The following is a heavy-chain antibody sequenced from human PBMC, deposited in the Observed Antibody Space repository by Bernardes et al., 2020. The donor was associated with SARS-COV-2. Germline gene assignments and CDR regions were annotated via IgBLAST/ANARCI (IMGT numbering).Heavy chain of an antibody. V-gene: IGHV4-34*01. Sequence: SETLSLTCAGYGGSLSGYYWSWIRQPPGKGLEWIGEINHSGSTNYNPSLKSRVTISVDTSKNQFSLKLSSVTAADTAVYYCARGWGTSGYYIFDYWGQGTLVTVSS. CDR1: GGSLSGYY. D-gene: IGHD3-22*01. CDR2: INHSGST. CDR3: ARGWGTSGYYIFDY. J-gene: IGHJ4*02.